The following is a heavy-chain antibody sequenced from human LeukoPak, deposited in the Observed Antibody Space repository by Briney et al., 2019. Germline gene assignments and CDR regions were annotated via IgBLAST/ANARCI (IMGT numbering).Heavy chain of an antibody. CDR1: GFTFSSYA. J-gene: IGHJ3*02. Sequence: GGSLRLSCAASGFTFSSYAMSWVRQAPGKGLEWVSAISGSGGSTYYADSVKGRFTISRDNAKNSLYLQMNSLRAEDTAVYYCARDLLWFGELSHAFDIWGQGTMVTVSS. CDR2: ISGSGGST. CDR3: ARDLLWFGELSHAFDI. V-gene: IGHV3-23*01. D-gene: IGHD3-10*01.